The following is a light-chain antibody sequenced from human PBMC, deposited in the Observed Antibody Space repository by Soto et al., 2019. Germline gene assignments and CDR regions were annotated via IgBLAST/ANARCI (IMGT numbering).Light chain of an antibody. CDR1: SSDVGGYNY. CDR3: CSYAGSYTFV. CDR2: DVS. Sequence: QSALTQPRSVSGSPGQSVTISCTGTSSDVGGYNYVSWYQQHPGKAPKLTIYDVSNRPSWVPDRISGSKSGNTASLTISGLQAEDEADYYCCSYAGSYTFVFGTGTKLTV. J-gene: IGLJ1*01. V-gene: IGLV2-11*01.